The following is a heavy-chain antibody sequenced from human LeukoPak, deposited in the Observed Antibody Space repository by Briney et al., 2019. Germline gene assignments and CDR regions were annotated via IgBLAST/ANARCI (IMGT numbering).Heavy chain of an antibody. V-gene: IGHV1-18*01. CDR3: ARDHSYASRGGTFDY. Sequence: ASVKVSCKASGYSFTNYGISWVRQAPGQGLEWMGWINAHNGNTNYAQKLQGRVTMTTDTSTSTAYMELRTLRSDDTAVYYCARDHSYASRGGTFDYWGQGTLVTVSS. J-gene: IGHJ4*02. CDR2: INAHNGNT. D-gene: IGHD3-16*01. CDR1: GYSFTNYG.